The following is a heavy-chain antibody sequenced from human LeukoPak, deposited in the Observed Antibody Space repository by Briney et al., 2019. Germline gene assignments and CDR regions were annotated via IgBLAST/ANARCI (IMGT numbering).Heavy chain of an antibody. Sequence: PGGSLRLSCAASGFTFSSYSMNWVRQAPGKGLEWVSAISGSSVYIYYADSVKGRFTISRDNAKNSLFLQMNSLRAEDTAVYYCARGLGSSNYDVGNLWGQGTLVTVSS. V-gene: IGHV3-21*01. J-gene: IGHJ5*02. D-gene: IGHD3-10*02. CDR3: ARGLGSSNYDVGNL. CDR2: ISGSSVYI. CDR1: GFTFSSYS.